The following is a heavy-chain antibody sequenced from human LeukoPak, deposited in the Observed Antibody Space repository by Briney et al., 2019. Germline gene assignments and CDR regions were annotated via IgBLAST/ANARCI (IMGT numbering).Heavy chain of an antibody. D-gene: IGHD4-17*01. CDR1: GYSFNTYW. CDR2: IYPGDTDT. J-gene: IGHJ4*02. V-gene: IGHV5-51*01. Sequence: GESLKISCKGSGYSFNTYWIGWVRQKSGKGLEWMGVIYPGDTDTRYSPSFQGQVTISADKSIRTAYLEWSSLKASDTAMYYCARHGDHFDYWGQGTLVTVSS. CDR3: ARHGDHFDY.